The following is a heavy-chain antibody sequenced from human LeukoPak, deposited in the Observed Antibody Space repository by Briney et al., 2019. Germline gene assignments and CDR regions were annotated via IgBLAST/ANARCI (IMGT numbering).Heavy chain of an antibody. J-gene: IGHJ4*02. CDR3: AILVQPNTVVVVAAMGRDY. D-gene: IGHD2-15*01. Sequence: GGSLRLSCAASGFTFSSYAMSWVRQAPGKGLEWVAFIRYDGSNKYYADSVKGRFTISRDNSKNTLYLQMNSLRAEDTAVYYCAILVQPNTVVVVAAMGRDYWGQGTLVTVSS. CDR2: IRYDGSNK. CDR1: GFTFSSYA. V-gene: IGHV3-30*02.